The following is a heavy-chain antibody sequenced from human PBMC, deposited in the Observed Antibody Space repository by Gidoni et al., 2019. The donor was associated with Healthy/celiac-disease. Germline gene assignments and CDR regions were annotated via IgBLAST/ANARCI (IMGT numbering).Heavy chain of an antibody. CDR1: GYSFTSYW. Sequence: ELQLVQSGAEVNKPGEPLKTSCKGSGYSFTSYWIGWVRQMPGKGLVWMGIIYPGDSDTRYSPSFQGQVTISADKSISTAYLQWSSLKASDTAMYYCARHEGDYDRGNWFDPWGQGTLVTVSS. V-gene: IGHV5-51*01. CDR2: IYPGDSDT. J-gene: IGHJ5*02. D-gene: IGHD4-17*01. CDR3: ARHEGDYDRGNWFDP.